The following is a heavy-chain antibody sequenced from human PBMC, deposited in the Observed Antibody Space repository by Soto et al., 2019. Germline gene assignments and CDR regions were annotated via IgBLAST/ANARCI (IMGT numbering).Heavy chain of an antibody. CDR1: GYSFTSYW. CDR2: IDPSDSYT. D-gene: IGHD4-4*01. Sequence: GESLKISCKGSGYSFTSYWISWVRQMPGKGLEWMGRIDPSDSYTNYSPSFQGHVTISADKSISTAYLHWSSLKASDTAMYYCARPRDYSTYFSDFDIWGRGTMVTVSS. CDR3: ARPRDYSTYFSDFDI. J-gene: IGHJ3*02. V-gene: IGHV5-10-1*01.